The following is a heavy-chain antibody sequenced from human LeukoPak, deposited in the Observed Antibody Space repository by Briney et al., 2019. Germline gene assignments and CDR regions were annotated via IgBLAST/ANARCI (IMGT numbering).Heavy chain of an antibody. J-gene: IGHJ6*02. CDR3: AREVVVVTDSNYYYYGMDV. V-gene: IGHV3-33*01. D-gene: IGHD2-21*02. CDR1: GFTFSSYG. Sequence: GRSLRLSCAASGFTFSSYGMHWVRQAPGKGLEWVAVIWYDGSNKYYADSVKGRFTISRDNSKNTLYLQMNSLRAEDTAVYHCAREVVVVTDSNYYYYGMDVWGQGTTVTVSS. CDR2: IWYDGSNK.